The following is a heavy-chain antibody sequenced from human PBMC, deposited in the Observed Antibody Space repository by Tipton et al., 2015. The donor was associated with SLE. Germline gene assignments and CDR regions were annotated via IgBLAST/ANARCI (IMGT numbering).Heavy chain of an antibody. D-gene: IGHD4-11*01. Sequence: TLSLTCTVSGGSISSHYWSWIRRPPGKALEWIAYINYSGSTNYNPSLKSRVTMSVDTSKNHFSLKLISVTAADTAVYYCAREFLNPVTTVHYYLDLWGRGTLVTVSS. J-gene: IGHJ2*01. CDR1: GGSISSHY. CDR3: AREFLNPVTTVHYYLDL. V-gene: IGHV4-59*11. CDR2: INYSGST.